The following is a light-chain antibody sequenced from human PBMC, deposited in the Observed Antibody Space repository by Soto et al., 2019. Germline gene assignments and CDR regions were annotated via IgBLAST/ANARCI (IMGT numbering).Light chain of an antibody. CDR1: SGHSNYA. Sequence: QLVLTQSPSAPASLGASVKLTCTLSSGHSNYAIAWHQQQPEKGPRYLMKLNNDGSHSKGDGIPDRFSGSSSGAERYLTISSLQSEDESDYYCQTWDTGISVVFGGGTKLTVL. CDR3: QTWDTGISVV. J-gene: IGLJ2*01. V-gene: IGLV4-69*01. CDR2: LNNDGSH.